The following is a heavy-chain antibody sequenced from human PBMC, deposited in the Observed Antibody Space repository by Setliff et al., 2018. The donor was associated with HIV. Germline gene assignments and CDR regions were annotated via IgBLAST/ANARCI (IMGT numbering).Heavy chain of an antibody. Sequence: SETLSLTCTVSGGSIRSSSYYWGWIRQPPEKGLEWIGEIYHSGTTNYNPSLNSRVTISVDKSKNQFSLKLTSMTAADTAVYYCARLSRIAAVYFQHWGQGTLVTVSS. D-gene: IGHD6-25*01. J-gene: IGHJ1*01. V-gene: IGHV4-39*07. CDR2: IYHSGTT. CDR1: GGSIRSSSYY. CDR3: ARLSRIAAVYFQH.